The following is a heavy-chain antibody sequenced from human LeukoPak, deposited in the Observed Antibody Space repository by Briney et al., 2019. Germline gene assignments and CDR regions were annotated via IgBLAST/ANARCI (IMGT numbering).Heavy chain of an antibody. CDR3: ARVVGYYDSSGYYIDY. CDR1: GGTFSSYA. D-gene: IGHD3-22*01. J-gene: IGHJ4*02. CDR2: IIPIFGTA. V-gene: IGHV1-69*13. Sequence: SVKVSCKASGGTFSSYAISWVRQAPGQGLEWMGGIIPIFGTANYAQKFQGRVTITADESTSTAYMELSSLRSEDTAVYYCARVVGYYDSSGYYIDYWGQGTLITVSS.